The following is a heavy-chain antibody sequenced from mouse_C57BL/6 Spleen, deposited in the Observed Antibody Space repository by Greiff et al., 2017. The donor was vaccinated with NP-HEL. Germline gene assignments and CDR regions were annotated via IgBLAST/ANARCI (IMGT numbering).Heavy chain of an antibody. Sequence: DVKLVESGEGLVKPGGSLKLSCAASGFTFSSYAMSWVRQTPEKRLEWVAYISSGGDYIYYADTVKGRFTISRDNARNTLYLQMSSLKSEDTAMYYCTRLLRYYAMDYWGQGTSVTVSS. CDR3: TRLLRYYAMDY. CDR2: ISSGGDYI. J-gene: IGHJ4*01. D-gene: IGHD1-1*01. CDR1: GFTFSSYA. V-gene: IGHV5-9-1*02.